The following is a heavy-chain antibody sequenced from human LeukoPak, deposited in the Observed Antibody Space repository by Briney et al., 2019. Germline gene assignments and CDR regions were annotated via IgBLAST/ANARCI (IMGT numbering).Heavy chain of an antibody. CDR2: INPSGGST. J-gene: IGHJ4*02. CDR3: ARDGGLLRKTNYFDY. D-gene: IGHD3-22*01. V-gene: IGHV1-46*01. CDR1: GYTFSTYC. Sequence: VASVKVSCKASGYTFSTYCMHWVRQAPGQGLEWMGIINPSGGSTFYAQNFQGRVTMTRDMSTSTVYMELSSLRSEDTAVYYCARDGGLLRKTNYFDYWGQGTLVTVSS.